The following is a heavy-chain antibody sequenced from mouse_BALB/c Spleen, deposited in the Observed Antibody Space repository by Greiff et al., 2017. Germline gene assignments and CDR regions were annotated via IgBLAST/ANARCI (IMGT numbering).Heavy chain of an antibody. V-gene: IGHV2-9*02. D-gene: IGHD3-2*01. CDR2: IWAGGST. J-gene: IGHJ4*01. Sequence: VQLKESGPGLVAPSQSLSITCTVSGFSLTSYGVHWVRQPPGKGLEWLGVIWAGGSTNYNSALMSRLSISKDNSKSQVFLKMNSLQTDDTAMYYCAREEDSSGYVNYAMDYWGQGTSVTVSS. CDR3: AREEDSSGYVNYAMDY. CDR1: GFSLTSYG.